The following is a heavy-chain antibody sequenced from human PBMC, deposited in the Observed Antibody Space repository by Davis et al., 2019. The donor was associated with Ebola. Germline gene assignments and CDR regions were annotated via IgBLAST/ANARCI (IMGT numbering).Heavy chain of an antibody. D-gene: IGHD4-17*01. J-gene: IGHJ5*02. CDR1: GYTFTSYY. V-gene: IGHV1-45*02. Sequence: SVKVSCKASGYTFTSYYMHWVRQAPGQALEWMGWITPFNGNTNYAQKFQDRVTITRDRSMSTAYMELSSLRSEDTAMYYCAVSTPTAMASFDPWGQGTLVTVSS. CDR3: AVSTPTAMASFDP. CDR2: ITPFNGNT.